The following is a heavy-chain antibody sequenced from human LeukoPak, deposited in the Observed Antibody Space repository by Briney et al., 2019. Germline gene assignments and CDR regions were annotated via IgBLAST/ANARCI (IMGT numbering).Heavy chain of an antibody. J-gene: IGHJ5*02. CDR2: IYPGDSDT. D-gene: IGHD2/OR15-2a*01. CDR3: ARARPTLNWFDP. CDR1: GYSFTSYW. Sequence: KTGESLKISFKGSGYSFTSYWIGWVRQMPGKGLEWRGIIYPGDSDTRYSPSFQGQVTISADKSISTAYLQWSSLKASDTAMYYCARARPTLNWFDPWGQGTLVTVSS. V-gene: IGHV5-51*01.